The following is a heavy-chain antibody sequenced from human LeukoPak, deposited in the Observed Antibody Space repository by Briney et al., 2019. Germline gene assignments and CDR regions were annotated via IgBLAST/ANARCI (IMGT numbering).Heavy chain of an antibody. V-gene: IGHV3-23*01. J-gene: IGHJ4*02. Sequence: GGSLRLSCAVSGITLSNYGMSWVRQAPGKGLEWVAGISDSGGRSNYADSVKGRFTISRDNPKNTLYLQMNSLRAEDTAVYFCAKRGVVIRVILVGFHKEAYYFDSWGQGALVTVSS. CDR1: GITLSNYG. D-gene: IGHD3-22*01. CDR2: ISDSGGRS. CDR3: AKRGVVIRVILVGFHKEAYYFDS.